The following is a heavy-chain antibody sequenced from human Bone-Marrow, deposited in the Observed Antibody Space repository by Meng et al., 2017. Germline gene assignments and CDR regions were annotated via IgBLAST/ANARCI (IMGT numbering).Heavy chain of an antibody. CDR1: GVSGRGAQ. V-gene: IGHV3-73*01. Sequence: GGCRRLSGGGSGVSGRGAQINWVRQTSEKGLEWIGGIETKYSSYATSYAASVRGRFTISRDDSINTAYLQMNSLKTEDTALYSCTIYTSGHIWGQGTMVTVSS. D-gene: IGHD6-19*01. CDR3: TIYTSGHI. J-gene: IGHJ3*02. CDR2: IETKYSSYAT.